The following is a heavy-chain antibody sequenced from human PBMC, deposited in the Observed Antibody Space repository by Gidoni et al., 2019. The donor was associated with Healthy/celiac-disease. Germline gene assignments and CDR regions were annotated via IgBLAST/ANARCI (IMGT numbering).Heavy chain of an antibody. D-gene: IGHD3-3*01. J-gene: IGHJ3*02. CDR1: GYSFTSYW. CDR3: ARLVPTIFGVALTLGDAFDI. CDR2: IYPGDSDT. V-gene: IGHV5-51*03. Sequence: EGQMGQSGAEVKKRGESLKISCKGSGYSFTSYWIGWVRQMPGKGLEWMGIIYPGDSDTRYSPSFQGQVTISADKSISTAYLQWSSLKASDTAMYYCARLVPTIFGVALTLGDAFDIWGQGTMVTVSS.